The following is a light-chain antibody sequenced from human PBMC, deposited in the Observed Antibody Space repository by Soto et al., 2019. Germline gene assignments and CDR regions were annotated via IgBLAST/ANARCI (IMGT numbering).Light chain of an antibody. V-gene: IGLV2-14*03. J-gene: IGLJ7*01. CDR1: SNDVGAYNF. Sequence: QSALTQPASVSGSPGQSITISCTGTSNDVGAYNFVSWYQQHPGKAPKLMIYDVFNRPSGVSSRFSGSKSGNTASLTISGLQAEDEADYYCSSYTNSDNAVFGGGTQLTVL. CDR2: DVF. CDR3: SSYTNSDNAV.